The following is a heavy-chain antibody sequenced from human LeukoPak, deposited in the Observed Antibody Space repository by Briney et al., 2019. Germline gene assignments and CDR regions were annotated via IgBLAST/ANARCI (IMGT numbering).Heavy chain of an antibody. D-gene: IGHD3-3*01. CDR1: GFTFSSFW. CDR3: ARDSPGIMIFGVVTPN. CDR2: IIQDGSEK. J-gene: IGHJ4*02. Sequence: GGSLRLSCAASGFTFSSFWMSWVRQAPGKGLEWVAKIIQDGSEKYYVDSVKGRFTISGDNAKNSLYLQMNSLRAEDTAVYYCARDSPGIMIFGVVTPNGGQGTLVTVSS. V-gene: IGHV3-7*05.